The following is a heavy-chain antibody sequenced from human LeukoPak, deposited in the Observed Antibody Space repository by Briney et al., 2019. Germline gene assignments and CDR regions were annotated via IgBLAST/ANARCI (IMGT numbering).Heavy chain of an antibody. V-gene: IGHV4-31*03. Sequence: SQTLSLTCTVSGGSISSGGYYWNWIRQHPGKGLEWIGHIYYSGSTYYNPSLKSRVTISVDTSKNQFSLKLSSVTAADTAVYYCARGRELYDYVWGSYRYSPLDAFDIWGQGTMVTVSS. D-gene: IGHD3-16*02. CDR3: ARGRELYDYVWGSYRYSPLDAFDI. CDR1: GGSISSGGYY. CDR2: IYYSGST. J-gene: IGHJ3*02.